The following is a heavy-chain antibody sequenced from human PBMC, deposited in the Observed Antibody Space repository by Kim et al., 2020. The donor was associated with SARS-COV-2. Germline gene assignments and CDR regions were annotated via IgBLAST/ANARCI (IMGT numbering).Heavy chain of an antibody. CDR1: GFTFSSYA. CDR2: ISYDGSNK. J-gene: IGHJ3*02. Sequence: GGSLRLSCAASGFTFSSYAMHWVRQAPGKGLEWVAVISYDGSNKYYADSVKGRFTISRDNSKNTLYLQMNSLRAEDTAVYYCARESRPIGPTVVTNEAFDIWGQGTMVTVSS. D-gene: IGHD4-17*01. V-gene: IGHV3-30*04. CDR3: ARESRPIGPTVVTNEAFDI.